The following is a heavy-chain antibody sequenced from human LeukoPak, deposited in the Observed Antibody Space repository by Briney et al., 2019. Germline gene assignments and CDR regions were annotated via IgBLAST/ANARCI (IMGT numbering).Heavy chain of an antibody. J-gene: IGHJ4*02. D-gene: IGHD1-26*01. CDR2: ISGSGGST. V-gene: IGHV3-23*01. CDR1: GFTVSSNY. CDR3: ARTSGSYSDY. Sequence: PGGSLRLSCAASGFTVSSNYMSWVRQAPGKGLEWVSAISGSGGSTYYADSVKGRFTISRDNSKNTLYLQMNSLRAEDTAVYYCARTSGSYSDYWGQGTLVTVSS.